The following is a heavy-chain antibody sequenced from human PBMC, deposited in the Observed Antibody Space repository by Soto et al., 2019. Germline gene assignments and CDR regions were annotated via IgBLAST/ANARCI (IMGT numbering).Heavy chain of an antibody. CDR1: GGSFSSHA. CDR2: IIPIVGSA. Sequence: QVQLVQSGAEVKKPGSSVKVSCKASGGSFSSHAISWVRQAPGQGLEWMGGIIPIVGSANYAQKFQDRLTITADGSTNTTYMELNSLRSEDAAVYYCAARERVDAFDIWGQGTLVTVSS. J-gene: IGHJ3*02. D-gene: IGHD1-26*01. V-gene: IGHV1-69*01. CDR3: AARERVDAFDI.